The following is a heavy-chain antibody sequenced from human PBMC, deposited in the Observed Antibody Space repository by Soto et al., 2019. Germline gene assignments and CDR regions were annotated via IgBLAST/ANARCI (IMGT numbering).Heavy chain of an antibody. D-gene: IGHD3-3*01. CDR2: INPNSGGT. Sequence: ASVKVSCKASGYTSTGYYMHWVRQAPGQGLEWMGWINPNSGGTNYAQKFQGWVTMTRDTSISTAYMELSRLRSDDTAVYYCARTGITIFGVARAGMDVWGQGTTVTVS. V-gene: IGHV1-2*04. CDR1: GYTSTGYY. CDR3: ARTGITIFGVARAGMDV. J-gene: IGHJ6*02.